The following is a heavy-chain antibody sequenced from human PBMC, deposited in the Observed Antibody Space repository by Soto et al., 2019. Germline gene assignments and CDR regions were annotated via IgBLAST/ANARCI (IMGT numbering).Heavy chain of an antibody. CDR2: IYYSGST. CDR1: GGSISSSSYY. CDR3: ARGRKWELLSYYYYGMDV. Sequence: PSETLSLTCTVSGGSISSSSYYWGWIRQPPGKGLEWIGSIYYSGSTYYNPSLKSRVTISVDTSKNQFSLKLSSVTAADTAVYYCARGRKWELLSYYYYGMDVWGQGTTVTVSS. J-gene: IGHJ6*02. V-gene: IGHV4-39*07. D-gene: IGHD1-26*01.